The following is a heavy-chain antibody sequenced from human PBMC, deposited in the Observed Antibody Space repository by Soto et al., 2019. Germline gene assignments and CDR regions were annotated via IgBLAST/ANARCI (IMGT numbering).Heavy chain of an antibody. V-gene: IGHV1-3*01. CDR3: ARSRAVAAKSYYYYGMDV. CDR1: GYTFTSYA. CDR2: INAGNGNT. Sequence: ASVKVSCKASGYTFTSYAMHWVRQAPGQRLEWMGWINAGNGNTKYSQKFQGRVTITRDTSASTAYMELSSLGSEDTAVYYCARSRAVAAKSYYYYGMDVWGQGTTVTVSS. J-gene: IGHJ6*02. D-gene: IGHD6-19*01.